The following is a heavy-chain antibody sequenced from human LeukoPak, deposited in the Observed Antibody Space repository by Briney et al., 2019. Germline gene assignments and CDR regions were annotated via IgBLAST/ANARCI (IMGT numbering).Heavy chain of an antibody. CDR2: IYYSGST. V-gene: IGHV4-39*07. CDR1: GGSISSSSYY. CDR3: AREEDRYYYYMDV. Sequence: SETLSLTCTVSGGSISSSSYYWGWIRQPPGNGLEWIGSIYYSGSTYYNPSLKSRVTISVDTSKNQFSLKLSSVTAADTAVYYCAREEDRYYYYMDVWGKGTTVTVSS. J-gene: IGHJ6*03.